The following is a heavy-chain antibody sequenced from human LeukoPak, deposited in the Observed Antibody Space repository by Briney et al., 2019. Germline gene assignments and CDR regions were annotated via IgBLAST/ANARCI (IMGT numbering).Heavy chain of an antibody. Sequence: ASVKVSCKVSGYTLTELSMHWVRQAPGKGHEWMGGFDPEDGETIYAQKFQGRVTTTEDTSTDTAYTELSSLRSEDTAVCYCATELTLPRYSSGRRAFDIWGQGTMVTVSS. CDR1: GYTLTELS. J-gene: IGHJ3*02. CDR3: ATELTLPRYSSGRRAFDI. D-gene: IGHD6-19*01. V-gene: IGHV1-24*01. CDR2: FDPEDGET.